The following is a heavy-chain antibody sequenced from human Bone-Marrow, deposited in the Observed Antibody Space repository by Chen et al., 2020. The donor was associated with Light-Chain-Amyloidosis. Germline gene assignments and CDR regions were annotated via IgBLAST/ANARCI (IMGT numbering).Heavy chain of an antibody. CDR2: ISYDENTK. CDR3: ATDSAVPGAHPPDY. D-gene: IGHD6-19*01. Sequence: QVRLVESGGGVVQPGGSLRLSCAAPGFAFRSYAMHWVRQAPGKGLEWVAAISYDENTKYYADSVRGRFTISRDNSKNTLFLQMSSLTADDTALFYCATDSAVPGAHPPDYWGQGTPVTVSS. J-gene: IGHJ4*02. V-gene: IGHV3-30-3*01. CDR1: GFAFRSYA.